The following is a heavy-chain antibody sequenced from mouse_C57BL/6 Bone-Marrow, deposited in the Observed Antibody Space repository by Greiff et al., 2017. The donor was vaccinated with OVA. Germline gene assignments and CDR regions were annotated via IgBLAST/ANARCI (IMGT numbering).Heavy chain of an antibody. D-gene: IGHD1-1*01. CDR2: IDPSDSYT. Sequence: LQQPGAELVMPGASVKLSCKASGYTFTSYWMHWVKQRPGQGLEWIGEIDPSDSYTNYNQKFKGKSTLTVDKSSSTAYMQLSSLTSEDSAVYYCARSPGYGSSYGYWGQGTTLTVSS. J-gene: IGHJ2*01. CDR1: GYTFTSYW. V-gene: IGHV1-69*01. CDR3: ARSPGYGSSYGY.